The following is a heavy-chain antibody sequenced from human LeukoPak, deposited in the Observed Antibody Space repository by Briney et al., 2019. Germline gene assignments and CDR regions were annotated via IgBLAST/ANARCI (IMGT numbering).Heavy chain of an antibody. Sequence: GASVKVSCKVSGYTLTELSMHWVRQAPGKGLEWMGGFDPEDGETIYAQKFQGRVTMTEDTSTDTAYMELSSLRSEDTAVYCCATARLLWFGGLLYGAFDIWGQGTMVTVSS. CDR1: GYTLTELS. CDR2: FDPEDGET. J-gene: IGHJ3*02. V-gene: IGHV1-24*01. CDR3: ATARLLWFGGLLYGAFDI. D-gene: IGHD3-10*01.